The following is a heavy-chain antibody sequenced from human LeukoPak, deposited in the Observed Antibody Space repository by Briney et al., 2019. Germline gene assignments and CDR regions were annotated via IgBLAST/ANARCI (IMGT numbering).Heavy chain of an antibody. CDR2: IYSSGST. V-gene: IGHV4-4*07. D-gene: IGHD2-21*01. J-gene: IGHJ4*02. CDR1: GGSISGYF. Sequence: SETLSLTCTVSGGSISGYFWSWIRQPAGKVLEWIGRIYSSGSTLYNPSLNSRVTMSVDTSKNLFSLRLTSVTAADTAVYYCARGPYCGDDCYFDSWGRGTLFTVSS. CDR3: ARGPYCGDDCYFDS.